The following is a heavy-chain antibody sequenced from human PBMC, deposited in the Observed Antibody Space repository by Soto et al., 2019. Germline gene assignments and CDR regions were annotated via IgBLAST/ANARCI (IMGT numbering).Heavy chain of an antibody. D-gene: IGHD3-10*01. Sequence: ASVKVSCKTSGYTSSSIGISWVRQAPGQGLEWMGWISPHKGDTYYAQRLQGRVTMTTDTSTSTAYMELRSLRSDDTAVYFCARDLDGSGSYYTNYWGQGTLVTVS. CDR2: ISPHKGDT. V-gene: IGHV1-18*01. CDR3: ARDLDGSGSYYTNY. CDR1: GYTSSSIG. J-gene: IGHJ4*02.